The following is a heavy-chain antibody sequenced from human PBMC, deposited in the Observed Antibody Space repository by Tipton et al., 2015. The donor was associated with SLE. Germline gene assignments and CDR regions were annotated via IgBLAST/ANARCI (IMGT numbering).Heavy chain of an antibody. D-gene: IGHD6-13*01. CDR3: ASLQQLVPRGFDP. V-gene: IGHV4-34*01. Sequence: TLSLTCAVYGGSFSGYYWSWIRQPPGKGLEWIGEINHSGSTNYNPSLKSRVTISVDTSKNLFSLKLSSVTAADTAVYYCASLQQLVPRGFDPWIQGTLVTVSS. J-gene: IGHJ5*02. CDR1: GGSFSGYY. CDR2: INHSGST.